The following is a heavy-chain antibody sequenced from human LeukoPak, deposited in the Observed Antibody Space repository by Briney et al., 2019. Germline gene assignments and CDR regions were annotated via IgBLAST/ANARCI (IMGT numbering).Heavy chain of an antibody. CDR2: IYYSGST. CDR3: ARGASNYGSFWFDP. CDR1: GGSIRSGGYY. Sequence: SQTLSLTCTVSGGSIRSGGYYWSWIRQHPGKGLEWIGNIYYSGSTSYNPSLKSRVTISVDTSKNQFPLKLNSVTAADTAVYYCARGASNYGSFWFDPWGQGTLVTVSS. J-gene: IGHJ5*02. V-gene: IGHV4-31*03. D-gene: IGHD4-11*01.